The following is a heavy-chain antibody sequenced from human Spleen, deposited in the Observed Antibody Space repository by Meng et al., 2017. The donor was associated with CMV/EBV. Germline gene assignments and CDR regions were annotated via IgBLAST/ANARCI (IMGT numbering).Heavy chain of an antibody. CDR3: AREDSSSWYLRDFDY. CDR1: GYTFTSYY. CDR2: INPSGGST. D-gene: IGHD6-13*01. V-gene: IGHV1-46*01. Sequence: QGRRVQVGAEVKKPGVSVKVSCKASGYTFTSYYMHWVRQAPGQGLEWMGIINPSGGSTSYAQKFQGRVTMTRDTSTSTVYMELSSLRSEDTAVYYCAREDSSSWYLRDFDYWGQGTLVTVSS. J-gene: IGHJ4*02.